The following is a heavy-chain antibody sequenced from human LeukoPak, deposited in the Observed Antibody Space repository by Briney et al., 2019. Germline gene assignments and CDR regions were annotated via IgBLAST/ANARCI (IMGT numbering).Heavy chain of an antibody. Sequence: ASVKVSCKASGYTFTGYYMHWVRQAPGQGLEWMGWINPNSGGTNYAQKFQGRVTMTRDTSISTAYMELTRLRSDDTAVYYCARVPLYYDSSGYYLGYWGQGTLVTVSS. CDR3: ARVPLYYDSSGYYLGY. CDR1: GYTFTGYY. CDR2: INPNSGGT. V-gene: IGHV1-2*02. D-gene: IGHD3-22*01. J-gene: IGHJ4*02.